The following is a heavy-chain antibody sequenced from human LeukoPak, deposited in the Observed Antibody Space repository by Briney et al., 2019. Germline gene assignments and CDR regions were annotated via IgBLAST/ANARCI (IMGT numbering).Heavy chain of an antibody. Sequence: ASVKVSCKASGYTFTGYYMHWVRQAPGQGLEWMGWINPNSGGTNYAQKFQGRVTMTGDTSISTAYMELSRLRSDDTAVYYCAKEHTSCYLCSSYDYWGQGTLVTVSS. V-gene: IGHV1-2*02. CDR1: GYTFTGYY. D-gene: IGHD2-2*01. J-gene: IGHJ4*02. CDR2: INPNSGGT. CDR3: AKEHTSCYLCSSYDY.